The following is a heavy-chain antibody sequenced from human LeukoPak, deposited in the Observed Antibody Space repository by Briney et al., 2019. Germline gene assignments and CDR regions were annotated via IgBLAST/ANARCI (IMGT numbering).Heavy chain of an antibody. V-gene: IGHV3-74*01. D-gene: IGHD5-24*01. Sequence: GGPLRLSCAASGFTFSTYWMHWVRQAPGKGLVWVSRINSDGSNTNYADSVKGRFTISRDNAKNTLYLQMNSLRAEDTAVYYCARGTGYNLGDYWGQGTLVTVSS. J-gene: IGHJ4*02. CDR1: GFTFSTYW. CDR3: ARGTGYNLGDY. CDR2: INSDGSNT.